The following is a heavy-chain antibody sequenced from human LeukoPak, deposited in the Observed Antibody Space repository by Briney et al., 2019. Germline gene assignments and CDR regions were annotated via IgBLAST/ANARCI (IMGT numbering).Heavy chain of an antibody. CDR2: IYYSGST. CDR1: GGSISSSSYY. D-gene: IGHD1-1*01. V-gene: IGHV4-39*07. CDR3: AREGGQLERRGSGAFDI. Sequence: PSETLSLTCTVSGGSISSSSYYWGWIRQPPGKGLEWIGSIYYSGSTYYNPSLKSRVTISVDTSKNQFSLKLSSVTAADTAVYYCAREGGQLERRGSGAFDIWGQGTMVTVSS. J-gene: IGHJ3*02.